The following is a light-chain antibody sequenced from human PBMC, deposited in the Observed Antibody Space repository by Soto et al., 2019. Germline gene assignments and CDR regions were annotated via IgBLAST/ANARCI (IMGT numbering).Light chain of an antibody. CDR2: EVS. V-gene: IGLV2-14*01. J-gene: IGLJ2*01. Sequence: QSALTQPASVSGSPGQSITISCTGTSSDVGGYNYVSWYQQHPGKVPKLMISEVSNRPSGVSNRFSGSKSGNTASLTISGLQAEDEADYYCSSYTSSNTLVFGGGTKLTVL. CDR3: SSYTSSNTLV. CDR1: SSDVGGYNY.